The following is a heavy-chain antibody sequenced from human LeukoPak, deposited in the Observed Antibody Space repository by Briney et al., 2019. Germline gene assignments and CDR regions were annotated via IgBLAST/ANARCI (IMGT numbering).Heavy chain of an antibody. CDR1: GGSFSGYY. CDR3: ARGRSGSV. CDR2: INHSGST. Sequence: PSETLSLTCAVYGGSFSGYYWSWIRQPPGKGLEWIGEINHSGSTNYNPSLKSRVTISVDTSKNQFSLKLSSVTAADTAVYYCARGRSGSVWDKGTTVTVSS. V-gene: IGHV4-34*01. J-gene: IGHJ6*04. D-gene: IGHD7-27*01.